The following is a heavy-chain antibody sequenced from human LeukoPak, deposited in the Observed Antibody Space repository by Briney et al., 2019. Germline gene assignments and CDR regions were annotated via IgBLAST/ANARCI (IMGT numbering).Heavy chain of an antibody. CDR1: GDSISKKW. Sequence: SGTLSLTCAVSGDSISKKWLSWVRQPPGKGLEWIGEIYHSGTTNYNLSLKSRVTISVDKSKNQFSLNLSSVTAADTAVYYCAIHSGWSGPDWWGQGSLVTVSS. CDR3: AIHSGWSGPDW. CDR2: IYHSGTT. J-gene: IGHJ4*02. D-gene: IGHD6-19*01. V-gene: IGHV4-4*02.